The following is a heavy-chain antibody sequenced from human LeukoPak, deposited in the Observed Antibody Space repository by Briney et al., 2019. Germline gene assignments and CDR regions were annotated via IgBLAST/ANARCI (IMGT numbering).Heavy chain of an antibody. CDR1: GGSISSGDYY. D-gene: IGHD3-10*01. Sequence: PSETLSLTCTVSGGSISSGDYYWSWIRQPPGKGLEWIGYIYYGGSTYYNPSLKSRVTISVDTSKNQFSLKLSSVTAADTAVYYCARAGYYGSGSYGDFDPWGQGTLVTVSS. J-gene: IGHJ5*02. CDR2: IYYGGST. V-gene: IGHV4-30-4*01. CDR3: ARAGYYGSGSYGDFDP.